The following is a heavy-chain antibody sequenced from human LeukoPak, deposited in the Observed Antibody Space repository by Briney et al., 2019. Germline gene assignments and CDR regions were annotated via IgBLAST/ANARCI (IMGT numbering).Heavy chain of an antibody. V-gene: IGHV4-59*01. J-gene: IGHJ3*02. CDR3: ARSGYREGADALDI. CDR2: IYYSGST. Sequence: PSETLSLTCTVSGGSISSYYWSWIRQPPGKGLEWIGYIYYSGSTTYNPSLKSRVTISLDTSKNQFSLKLSSVTAADTALYYCARSGYREGADALDIWGQGTMVTVSS. D-gene: IGHD5-18*01. CDR1: GGSISSYY.